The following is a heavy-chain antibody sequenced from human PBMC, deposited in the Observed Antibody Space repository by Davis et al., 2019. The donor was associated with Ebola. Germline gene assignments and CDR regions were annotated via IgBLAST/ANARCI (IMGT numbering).Heavy chain of an antibody. CDR3: AKDLGDSSSLYYYGMDV. Sequence: GESLKISCAASGFTFSSYAMHWVRQAPGKGLEWVAVISYDGSNKYYADSVKGRFTISRDNSKNTLYLQMNSLRAEDTAVYYCAKDLGDSSSLYYYGMDVWGKGTTVTVSS. CDR2: ISYDGSNK. V-gene: IGHV3-30-3*01. D-gene: IGHD6-13*01. J-gene: IGHJ6*04. CDR1: GFTFSSYA.